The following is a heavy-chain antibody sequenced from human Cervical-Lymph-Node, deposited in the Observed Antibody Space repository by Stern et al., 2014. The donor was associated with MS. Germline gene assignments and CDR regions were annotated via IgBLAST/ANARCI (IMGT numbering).Heavy chain of an antibody. CDR2: INLNSGGA. CDR3: VRELGCNSGFDY. Sequence: QVQLVQSGAEVKKPGASVQVSCKASGYTFTGYYMHWVRQAPGQGLEWMGWINLNSGGANYAQKLQGRVTMTRDTSINTAYMELSRLKSDDTAVYYCVRELGCNSGFDYWGQGTLVTVSS. J-gene: IGHJ4*02. D-gene: IGHD4-23*01. V-gene: IGHV1-2*02. CDR1: GYTFTGYY.